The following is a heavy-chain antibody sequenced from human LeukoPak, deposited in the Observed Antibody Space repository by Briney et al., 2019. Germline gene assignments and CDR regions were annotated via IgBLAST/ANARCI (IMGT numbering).Heavy chain of an antibody. Sequence: SETLSLTCSVSGGSISSSSYYWGWIRQPPGKGLEWVGSIYFSGSAYYTPSLKSRVTISVDTSKNQFSLKLCSLTAADTAVYYCARGDDITVVNNWGQGTLVTVSS. CDR2: IYFSGSA. V-gene: IGHV4-39*07. D-gene: IGHD4-23*01. CDR3: ARGDDITVVNN. CDR1: GGSISSSSYY. J-gene: IGHJ4*02.